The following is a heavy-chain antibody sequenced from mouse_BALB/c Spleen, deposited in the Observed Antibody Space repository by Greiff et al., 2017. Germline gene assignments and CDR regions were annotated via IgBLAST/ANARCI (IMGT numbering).Heavy chain of an antibody. V-gene: IGHV1-69*02. CDR1: GYTFTSYW. CDR3: ARIYYDYDGYAMDY. D-gene: IGHD2-4*01. CDR2: IDPSDSET. J-gene: IGHJ4*01. Sequence: QVHVKQPGAELVKPGAPVKLSCKASGYTFTSYWMNWVKQRPGRGLEWIGRIDPSDSETHYNQKFKDKATLTVDKSSSTAYIQLSSLTSEDSAVYYCARIYYDYDGYAMDYWGQGTSVTVSS.